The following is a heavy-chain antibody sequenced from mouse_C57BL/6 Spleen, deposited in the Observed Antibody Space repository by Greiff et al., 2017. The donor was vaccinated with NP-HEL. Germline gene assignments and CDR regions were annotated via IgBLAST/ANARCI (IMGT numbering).Heavy chain of an antibody. J-gene: IGHJ2*01. CDR3: ARLDDYDVGDY. D-gene: IGHD2-4*01. CDR2: IDPSDSYT. CDR1: GYTFTSYW. V-gene: IGHV1-59*01. Sequence: VQLQQPGAELVRPGTSVKLSCKASGYTFTSYWMHWVKQRPGQGLEWIGVIDPSDSYTNYNQKFKGKATLTVDTSSSTAYMQLSSLTSEDSAVYYCARLDDYDVGDYWGQGTTLTVSS.